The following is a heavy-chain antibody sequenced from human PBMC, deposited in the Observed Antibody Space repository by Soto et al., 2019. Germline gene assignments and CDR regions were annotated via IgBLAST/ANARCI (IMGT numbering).Heavy chain of an antibody. V-gene: IGHV4-4*02. CDR1: GGSISSSNW. D-gene: IGHD6-13*01. J-gene: IGHJ6*02. CDR3: ARYPLAAGTGHYYYGMDV. CDR2: IYHSGST. Sequence: PSETLSLTCAVSGGSISSSNWWSWVRQPPGKGLEWIGEIYHSGSTNYNPSLKSRVTISVDKSKNQFSLKLSSVTAADTAVYYCARYPLAAGTGHYYYGMDVWGQGTTVTVSS.